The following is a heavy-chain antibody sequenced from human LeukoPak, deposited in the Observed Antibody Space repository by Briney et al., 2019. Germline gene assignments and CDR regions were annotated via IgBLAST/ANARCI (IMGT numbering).Heavy chain of an antibody. CDR1: GFTFSSYA. CDR2: ISGSGGST. Sequence: GGSLRLSCAASGFTFSSYAMSWVRQAPGKGLEWVSAISGSGGSTYYADSVKGRFTISRDNSKNTLYLQMNSLRAEDTAVYYCATQPTYDFWSGYYRGGTHFDYWGQGTLVTVSS. J-gene: IGHJ4*02. D-gene: IGHD3-3*01. CDR3: ATQPTYDFWSGYYRGGTHFDY. V-gene: IGHV3-23*01.